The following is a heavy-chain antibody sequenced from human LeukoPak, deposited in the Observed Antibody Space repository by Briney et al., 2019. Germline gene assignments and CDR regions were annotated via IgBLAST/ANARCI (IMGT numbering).Heavy chain of an antibody. CDR3: ARDGGFPFDY. J-gene: IGHJ4*02. Sequence: SETLSLTCAVYGGSFSGYYWNWIRQPPGKGLEWIGEINHSGSTNYNPTLKSRVTISVDTSKNQFSLKLSSVTAADTAVYYCARDGGFPFDYWGQGTLVTVSS. CDR1: GGSFSGYY. CDR2: INHSGST. D-gene: IGHD2-15*01. V-gene: IGHV4-34*01.